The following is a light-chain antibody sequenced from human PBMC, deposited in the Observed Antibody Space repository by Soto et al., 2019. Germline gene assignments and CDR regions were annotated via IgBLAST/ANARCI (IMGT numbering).Light chain of an antibody. J-gene: IGLJ2*01. CDR2: DNN. Sequence: QSVLTQPPSVSAAPGQRVTISCSGSSSNIGNNYVSWYRQPPGTAPKLLIYDNNRRPSGISDRFSGSKSGTSATLDITGLQTGDEADYYCGTWDSSLNGVVFGGGTKLTVL. V-gene: IGLV1-51*01. CDR1: SSNIGNNY. CDR3: GTWDSSLNGVV.